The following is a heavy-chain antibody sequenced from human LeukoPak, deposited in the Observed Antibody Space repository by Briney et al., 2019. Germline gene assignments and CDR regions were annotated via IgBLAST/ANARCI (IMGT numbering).Heavy chain of an antibody. V-gene: IGHV3-15*01. D-gene: IGHD2-8*02. CDR1: GFSMSGYW. Sequence: GGSLRLSCAASGFSMSGYWMSWVRQAPGKGLEWVGRIKSKTDGGTTDYAAPVKGRFTISRDDSKNTLYLQMNSLKTEDTAVYYCTTSWCPFDYWGQGTLVTVSS. J-gene: IGHJ4*02. CDR3: TTSWCPFDY. CDR2: IKSKTDGGTT.